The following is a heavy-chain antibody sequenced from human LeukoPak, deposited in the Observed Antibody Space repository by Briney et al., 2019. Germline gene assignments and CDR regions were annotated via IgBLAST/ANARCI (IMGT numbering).Heavy chain of an antibody. Sequence: PSQTLSLTCAVSGGSISSGGYSWSWIRQPPGKGLEWIGYIYHCGSTYYNPSLKSRVTISVDRSKNQFSLKLSSVTAADTAVYYCAGGSHYYDSSGYYLYWGQGTLVTVSS. J-gene: IGHJ4*02. V-gene: IGHV4-30-2*01. CDR1: GGSISSGGYS. D-gene: IGHD3-22*01. CDR3: AGGSHYYDSSGYYLY. CDR2: IYHCGST.